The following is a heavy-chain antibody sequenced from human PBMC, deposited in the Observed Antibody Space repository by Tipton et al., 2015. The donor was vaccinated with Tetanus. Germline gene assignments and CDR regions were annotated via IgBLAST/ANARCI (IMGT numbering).Heavy chain of an antibody. J-gene: IGHJ4*02. CDR3: ARGGTSTVVTGVVYYFDY. CDR2: IYYSGST. CDR1: GGSISSGDYY. Sequence: TLSLTCTVSGGSISSGDYYWSWIRQPPGKGLEWIGDIYYSGSTYYNPSLKSRVTISVDTSKNQFSLKLSSVTAADTAVYYCARGGTSTVVTGVVYYFDYWGQGTLVTVSS. V-gene: IGHV4-30-4*01. D-gene: IGHD4-23*01.